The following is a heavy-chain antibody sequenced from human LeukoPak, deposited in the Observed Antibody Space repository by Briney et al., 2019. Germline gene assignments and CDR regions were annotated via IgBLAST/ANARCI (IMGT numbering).Heavy chain of an antibody. V-gene: IGHV3-30*02. CDR2: VRYDGSNE. CDR3: ASRSSGFDY. CDR1: GFTFSSCG. Sequence: PGGSLRLPCAASGFTFSSCGMHWVRQAPGKGLEWVAFVRYDGSNEYYADSVKGRFTISRDNSKNTVYLQMNSLRAEDTAMYYCASRSSGFDYWGQGTLVTVSS. D-gene: IGHD6-19*01. J-gene: IGHJ4*02.